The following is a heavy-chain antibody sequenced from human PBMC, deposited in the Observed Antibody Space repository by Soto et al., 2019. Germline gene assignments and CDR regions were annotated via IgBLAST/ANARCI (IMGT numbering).Heavy chain of an antibody. J-gene: IGHJ4*02. V-gene: IGHV3-64D*08. Sequence: GGSLGLSCSASGFTFSNFLMHWVRQAPGRGLEFVSAILVNGDTTYYADSVKGRFTISRDNSKNTLYLQMSSLRAEDTAVFYFARKAVPTLSYFGYRGQGHPVT. CDR2: ILVNGDTT. CDR1: GFTFSNFL. D-gene: IGHD6-19*01. CDR3: ARKAVPTLSYFGY.